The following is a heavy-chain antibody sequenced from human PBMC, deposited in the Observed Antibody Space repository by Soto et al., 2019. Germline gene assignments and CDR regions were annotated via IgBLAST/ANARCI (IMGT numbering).Heavy chain of an antibody. CDR3: AREGLVLVLSTVNSDYYYYAMDV. CDR2: IIPRSATS. V-gene: IGHV1-69*12. Sequence: QVQLVQSGAEVKKPGSSVKVSCKASGDTFSTYTITWMRQAPGQGLEWMGGIIPRSATSNYAQKFQGRVTTTADESTNTAYMELSSVGSEDTAAYYCAREGLVLVLSTVNSDYYYYAMDVWGQGTTVTVSS. D-gene: IGHD2-2*01. CDR1: GDTFSTYT. J-gene: IGHJ6*01.